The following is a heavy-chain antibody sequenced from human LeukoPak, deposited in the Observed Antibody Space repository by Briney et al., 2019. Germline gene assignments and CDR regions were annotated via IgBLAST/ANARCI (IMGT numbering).Heavy chain of an antibody. Sequence: PGGSLRLSCAAPGFTFSTYSMSWVRQSPAKGLEWVSAISAGGGGTYYADSVKGRFTISRDNSKNTLHLQINSLRAEDTAVYYCAKPRIVGSTTSLYFDYWGQGTLVTVSS. V-gene: IGHV3-23*01. CDR2: ISAGGGGT. D-gene: IGHD1-26*01. CDR3: AKPRIVGSTTSLYFDY. J-gene: IGHJ4*02. CDR1: GFTFSTYS.